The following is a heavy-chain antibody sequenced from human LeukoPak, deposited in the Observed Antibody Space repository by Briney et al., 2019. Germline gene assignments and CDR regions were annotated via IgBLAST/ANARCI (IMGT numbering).Heavy chain of an antibody. J-gene: IGHJ4*02. CDR2: ISRSGSTI. V-gene: IGHV3-11*04. CDR3: ARDSLWFGELSGSSHRSDY. D-gene: IGHD3-10*01. Sequence: GGSLRLSCAASGFTFSDYYMSWIRQAPGKGLEWVSYISRSGSTIYYADSVKGRFTISRDNAKNSLYLQMNSLRAEDTAVYYCARDSLWFGELSGSSHRSDYWGQGTLVTVSS. CDR1: GFTFSDYY.